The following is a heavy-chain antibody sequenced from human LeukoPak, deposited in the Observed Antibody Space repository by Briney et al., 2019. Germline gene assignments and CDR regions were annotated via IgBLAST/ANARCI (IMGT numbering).Heavy chain of an antibody. CDR2: INSDGSST. Sequence: GGFLRLSCAASGLTFSSYWMHWVRQAPGKGLVWVSRINSDGSSTSYADSVKGRFTISRDNAKNTLYLQMNSLRAEDTAVYYCARVRYCSSTSCYTFDYWGQGTLVTVSS. CDR1: GLTFSSYW. CDR3: ARVRYCSSTSCYTFDY. D-gene: IGHD2-2*02. V-gene: IGHV3-74*01. J-gene: IGHJ4*02.